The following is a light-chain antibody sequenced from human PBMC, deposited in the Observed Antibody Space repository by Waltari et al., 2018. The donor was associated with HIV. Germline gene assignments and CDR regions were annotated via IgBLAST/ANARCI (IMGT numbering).Light chain of an antibody. J-gene: IGLJ2*01. CDR3: SSYTSSTVV. CDR1: SSDVGGYNY. CDR2: DVS. V-gene: IGLV2-14*01. Sequence: QSALTQPASVSGSPGQSITISCTGTSSDVGGYNYVSWYQQHPGKAPKLMIYDVSNRPSGVSNLCSGSKSGNTASLTISGLQAEDEADYYCSSYTSSTVVFGGGTKLTVL.